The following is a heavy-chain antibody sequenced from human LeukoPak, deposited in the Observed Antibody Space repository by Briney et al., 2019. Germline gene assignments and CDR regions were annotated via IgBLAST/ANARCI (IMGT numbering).Heavy chain of an antibody. J-gene: IGHJ4*02. Sequence: GGSLRLSCAASGFTFSSYAMSWVRQAPGKGLEWVSAISGSGGSTYYADSVKGRFTISRDNSKNTLYLQMNSLRAEDTAVYYCAKSPFRGRYYDGSGYPDYWGQGTLVTVSS. D-gene: IGHD3-22*01. V-gene: IGHV3-23*01. CDR3: AKSPFRGRYYDGSGYPDY. CDR1: GFTFSSYA. CDR2: ISGSGGST.